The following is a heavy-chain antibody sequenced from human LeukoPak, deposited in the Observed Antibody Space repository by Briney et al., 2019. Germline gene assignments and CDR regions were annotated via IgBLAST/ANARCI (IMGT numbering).Heavy chain of an antibody. V-gene: IGHV3-53*01. CDR2: VYSSGSI. CDR1: GFAVRTKY. Sequence: GGSLRLSCAASGFAVRTKYMTWIRQAPGKGLEWVSIVYSSGSIYYADSVKGRFTISRDNSKNTLYLQMSSLRAEDTAVYYCARLESYDSSGHYRGYFDLWGQGTLVTVSS. J-gene: IGHJ4*02. D-gene: IGHD3-22*01. CDR3: ARLESYDSSGHYRGYFDL.